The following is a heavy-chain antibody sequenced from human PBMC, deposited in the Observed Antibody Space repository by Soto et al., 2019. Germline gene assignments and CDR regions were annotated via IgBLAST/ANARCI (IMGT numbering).Heavy chain of an antibody. CDR2: ISPYTDQT. D-gene: IGHD3-16*01. Sequence: QVHLVQSGAEVRKPGASVKVSCKTSGYNFRSYGVSWVRQAPGQGFEWLGWISPYTDQTDYAQKFQGRLTLTTDTSTRTFYMDLRSLTSDDTAVYYCARDSHLGPRHGYGIDVWGQGTTVIVSS. CDR3: ARDSHLGPRHGYGIDV. V-gene: IGHV1-18*01. CDR1: GYNFRSYG. J-gene: IGHJ6*02.